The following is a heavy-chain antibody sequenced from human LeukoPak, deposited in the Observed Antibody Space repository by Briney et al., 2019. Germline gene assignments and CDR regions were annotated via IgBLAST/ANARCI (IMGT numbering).Heavy chain of an antibody. Sequence: GGSLRLSCTASGFTFRTYAMSWVRQAPGKGLEWLSGISGSGNGTYYADSVRGRFIISRDNSKNMLYLQMNSLTVEDADTYYCAKRTMSAFYSWGQETLLIVSS. CDR1: GFTFRTYA. J-gene: IGHJ4*02. CDR2: ISGSGNGT. V-gene: IGHV3-23*01. CDR3: AKRTMSAFYS.